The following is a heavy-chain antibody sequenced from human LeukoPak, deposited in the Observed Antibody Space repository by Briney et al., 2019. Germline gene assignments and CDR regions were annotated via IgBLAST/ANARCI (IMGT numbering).Heavy chain of an antibody. Sequence: PSETLSLTCTVSGGSISSYYWSWIRQPPGKGLEWIGYIYYSGSTNYNPSLKSRVTISVDTSKNQFSLKLSYVTAADTAVYYCARSRTMRYDILTGHYGMDVWGKGTTVTVSS. D-gene: IGHD3-9*01. CDR2: IYYSGST. V-gene: IGHV4-59*01. CDR3: ARSRTMRYDILTGHYGMDV. CDR1: GGSISSYY. J-gene: IGHJ6*04.